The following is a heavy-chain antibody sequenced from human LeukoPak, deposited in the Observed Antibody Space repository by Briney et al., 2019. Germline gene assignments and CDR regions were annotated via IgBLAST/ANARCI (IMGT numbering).Heavy chain of an antibody. J-gene: IGHJ5*02. V-gene: IGHV4-34*01. CDR2: INHSGST. Sequence: SETLSLTCAVYGGSFSGYYWSWIRQPPGKGLEWIGEINHSGSTNYNPSLKSRATISVDTSKNQFSLKLSSVTAADTAVYYCARLSEGIDPWGQGTLVTVSS. D-gene: IGHD3-10*01. CDR1: GGSFSGYY. CDR3: ARLSEGIDP.